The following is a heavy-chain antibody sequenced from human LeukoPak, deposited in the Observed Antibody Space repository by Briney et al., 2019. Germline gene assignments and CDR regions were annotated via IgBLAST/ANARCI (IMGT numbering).Heavy chain of an antibody. J-gene: IGHJ4*02. V-gene: IGHV3-72*01. D-gene: IGHD3-22*01. Sequence: PGGSLRLSCAASGFTFSDLYMDWVRQAPGKGLEWVGRTRNKPNSYTTEYAASVKGRFTISRDDSKNSLFLQMNSLKTEDTAVYYCVRDFYESSGSMYYFDYWGQGTLVTVSS. CDR2: TRNKPNSYTT. CDR3: VRDFYESSGSMYYFDY. CDR1: GFTFSDLY.